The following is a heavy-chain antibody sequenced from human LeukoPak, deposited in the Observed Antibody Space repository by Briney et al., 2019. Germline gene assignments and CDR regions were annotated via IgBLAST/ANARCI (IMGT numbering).Heavy chain of an antibody. J-gene: IGHJ5*02. Sequence: GGSLRLSCAASGFTFSSYAMSWVRQAPGKGLVWVSRINSDGSSTSYADSVKGRFTISRDNAKNTLYLQMNSLRAEDTAVYYCARDKSRRDWFDHWGQGTLVTVSS. CDR3: ARDKSRRDWFDH. CDR2: INSDGSST. V-gene: IGHV3-74*01. D-gene: IGHD6-13*01. CDR1: GFTFSSYA.